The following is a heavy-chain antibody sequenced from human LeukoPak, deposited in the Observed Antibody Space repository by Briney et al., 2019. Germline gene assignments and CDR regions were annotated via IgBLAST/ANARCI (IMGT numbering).Heavy chain of an antibody. D-gene: IGHD2-2*02. CDR1: GFTVSNYG. Sequence: PGGSLRLSCAASGFTVSNYGMHWVRQAPGKGLEWVAFIRYDGSNKYYADSVKGRFTISRDNSKNTLYLQMNSLRAEDTAVYYCAKDPRYCSSTSCYTRGYYYYYMDLWGKGTTVTVSS. CDR2: IRYDGSNK. V-gene: IGHV3-30*02. CDR3: AKDPRYCSSTSCYTRGYYYYYMDL. J-gene: IGHJ6*03.